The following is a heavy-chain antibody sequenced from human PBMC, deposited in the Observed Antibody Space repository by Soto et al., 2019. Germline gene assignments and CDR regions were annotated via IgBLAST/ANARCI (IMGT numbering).Heavy chain of an antibody. V-gene: IGHV1-69*02. Sequence: QVQLVQSGAEVKKPGSSVKVSCKASGGTFSSYTISWVRQAPGQGLEWMGRIIPILGIANYAQKFQGRVTITADKSTSTAYMELSSLRSEDTAVYYCARASPAATPLPDKYYYYGMDVWGQGTTVTVSS. J-gene: IGHJ6*02. D-gene: IGHD2-15*01. CDR3: ARASPAATPLPDKYYYYGMDV. CDR1: GGTFSSYT. CDR2: IIPILGIA.